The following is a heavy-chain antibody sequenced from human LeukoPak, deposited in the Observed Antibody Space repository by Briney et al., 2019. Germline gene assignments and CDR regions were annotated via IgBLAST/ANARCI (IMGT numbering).Heavy chain of an antibody. V-gene: IGHV3-7*01. Sequence: PGGSLRLSCAASGFTFSSYWMSWVRQAPGKGLEWVANIKQDGSEKYYVDSVKGRFTISRDNSKNTLYLQMNSLRAEDTAVYYCAKDYGNYAFDIWGQGTMVTVSS. CDR1: GFTFSSYW. J-gene: IGHJ3*02. D-gene: IGHD3-16*01. CDR3: AKDYGNYAFDI. CDR2: IKQDGSEK.